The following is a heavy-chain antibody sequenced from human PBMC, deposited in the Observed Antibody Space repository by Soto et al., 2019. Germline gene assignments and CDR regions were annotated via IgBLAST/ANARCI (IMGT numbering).Heavy chain of an antibody. V-gene: IGHV1-69*05. D-gene: IGHD5-12*01. J-gene: IGHJ2*01. CDR1: GGTFSSYT. Sequence: QVQLVQSGAEVKKPGSSVTVSCKASGGTFSSYTISWVRQAPGQGLEWMGGIIPIFGTANYAQKFQGRVTXTXGXSXRTAYMALSSLRSEGTAVYYCARGNHRWLQLWYFDLWGRGTLVTVSS. CDR2: IIPIFGTA. CDR3: ARGNHRWLQLWYFDL.